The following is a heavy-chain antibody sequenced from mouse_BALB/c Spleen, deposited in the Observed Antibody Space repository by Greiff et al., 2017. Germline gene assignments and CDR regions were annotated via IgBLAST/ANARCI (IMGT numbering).Heavy chain of an antibody. CDR3: ARHGGSSGPFDY. Sequence: QVQLQQSVPDLVAPSQSLSITCTVSGFSLTSYGVHWVRQPPGKGLEGLVVIWSDGSTTYNSALKSRLSISKDNSKSQVFLKMNSLQTDDTAMYYCARHGGSSGPFDYWGQGTTLTVSS. V-gene: IGHV2-6-2*01. CDR2: IWSDGST. J-gene: IGHJ2*01. D-gene: IGHD3-1*01. CDR1: GFSLTSYG.